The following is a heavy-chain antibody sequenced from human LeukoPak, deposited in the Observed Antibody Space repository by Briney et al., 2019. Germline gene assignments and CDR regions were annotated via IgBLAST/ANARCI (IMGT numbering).Heavy chain of an antibody. Sequence: ASVKVSCKASGGTFSSYAISWVRQAPGQGLEWMGIINPSGGSTSYAQKFQGRVTMTRDTSTSTVYMELSSLRSEDTAVYYCARGHTLRYSGSYYPNHDYWGQGTLVTVSS. J-gene: IGHJ4*02. CDR3: ARGHTLRYSGSYYPNHDY. CDR2: INPSGGST. CDR1: GGTFSSYA. V-gene: IGHV1-46*01. D-gene: IGHD1-26*01.